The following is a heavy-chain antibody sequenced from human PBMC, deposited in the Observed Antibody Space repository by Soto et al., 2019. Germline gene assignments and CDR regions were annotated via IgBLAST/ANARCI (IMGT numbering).Heavy chain of an antibody. D-gene: IGHD3-3*01. CDR2: ISGSGGST. Sequence: GGSLRLSCSASGFIFSDYAMYWVRQAPGKGLEWVSAISGSGGSTYYADSVKGRFTISRDNSKNTLYLQMNSLRAEDTAVYYCAGVLLRFLEWSTLHYYGMDVWGQGTTVTVSS. V-gene: IGHV3-23*01. CDR3: AGVLLRFLEWSTLHYYGMDV. J-gene: IGHJ6*02. CDR1: GFIFSDYA.